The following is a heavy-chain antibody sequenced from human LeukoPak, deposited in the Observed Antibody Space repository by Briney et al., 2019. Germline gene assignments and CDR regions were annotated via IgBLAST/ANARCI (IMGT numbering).Heavy chain of an antibody. Sequence: GGSLRLSCATSGFTFSSFAMTWVRRAPGKGLEWVSAISVSGDGTYFADSVQGRFTISRDNSKNTLYLQMNSLRAEDTAVYYCAKGGALYWYFDLWGRGTLVTVSS. J-gene: IGHJ2*01. CDR3: AKGGALYWYFDL. D-gene: IGHD3-10*01. CDR1: GFTFSSFA. CDR2: ISVSGDGT. V-gene: IGHV3-23*01.